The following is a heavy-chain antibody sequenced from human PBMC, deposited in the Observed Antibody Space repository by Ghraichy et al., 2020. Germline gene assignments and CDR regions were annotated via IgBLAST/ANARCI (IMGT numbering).Heavy chain of an antibody. CDR3: VRYDFPLLDY. CDR2: IYHSGRT. V-gene: IGHV4-34*01. CDR1: GGSFTGYF. D-gene: IGHD3-3*01. Sequence: SETLSLTCAVYGGSFTGYFWTWVRQPPGKELEWIGEIYHSGRTNYNPSLKSRVTISIDTSKNQFSLRLNSVAAADTAVYFCVRYDFPLLDYWGQGSLVTVSS. J-gene: IGHJ4*02.